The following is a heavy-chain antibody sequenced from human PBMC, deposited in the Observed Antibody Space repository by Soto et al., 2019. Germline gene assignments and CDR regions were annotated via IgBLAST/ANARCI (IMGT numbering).Heavy chain of an antibody. CDR3: ARAPMRDFWSGYYLPSYYGMDV. CDR1: GGSISSSNW. V-gene: IGHV4-4*02. D-gene: IGHD3-3*01. J-gene: IGHJ6*02. CDR2: IYHSGST. Sequence: PSETLSLTCAVSGGSISSSNWWSWVRQPPGKGLEWIGEIYHSGSTNYNPSLKSRVTISVDKSKNQFSLKLSSVTAADTAVYYCARAPMRDFWSGYYLPSYYGMDVWGQGTTVT.